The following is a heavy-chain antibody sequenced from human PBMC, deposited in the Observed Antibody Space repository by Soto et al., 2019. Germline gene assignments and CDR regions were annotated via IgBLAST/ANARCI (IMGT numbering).Heavy chain of an antibody. Sequence: SETLSLTCTVSGGSISNYYWSWIRQPPGKGLEWIGYIYYSGSTNYNPSLKSRVTISVDTSKNQFSLKLSSVTAADTAVYYCARGVGAARFDPWGQGTLVTVSS. CDR1: GGSISNYY. J-gene: IGHJ5*02. CDR2: IYYSGST. D-gene: IGHD6-6*01. CDR3: ARGVGAARFDP. V-gene: IGHV4-59*01.